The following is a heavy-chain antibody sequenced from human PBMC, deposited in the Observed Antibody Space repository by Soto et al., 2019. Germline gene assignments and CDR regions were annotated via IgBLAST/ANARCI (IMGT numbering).Heavy chain of an antibody. Sequence: PGGSLRLSCAASGFTFSDHYMDWVRQAPGKGLEWVGRARNRANGYTTEYAASVKGRFTISRDDSKNSLYLQMNSLKTEDTAVYYCARREYCRSADCPFDYWGQGTLVTVSS. V-gene: IGHV3-72*01. CDR2: ARNRANGYTT. D-gene: IGHD2-2*01. CDR3: ARREYCRSADCPFDY. CDR1: GFTFSDHY. J-gene: IGHJ4*02.